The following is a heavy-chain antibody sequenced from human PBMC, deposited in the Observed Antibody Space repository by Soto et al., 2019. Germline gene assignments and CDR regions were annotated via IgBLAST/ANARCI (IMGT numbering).Heavy chain of an antibody. CDR2: IIPIFGTA. CDR1: GGTFSSYA. D-gene: IGHD6-25*01. J-gene: IGHJ6*02. Sequence: QVQLVQSGAEVKKPGSSVKVSCKASGGTFSSYAISWVRQAPGQGLEWMGGIIPIFGTANYAQKFQGRVTITADETTSTAYMELSSLRSEDTAVYYCATAIVAAGAYYYYGMDVWGQGTTVTVSS. V-gene: IGHV1-69*12. CDR3: ATAIVAAGAYYYYGMDV.